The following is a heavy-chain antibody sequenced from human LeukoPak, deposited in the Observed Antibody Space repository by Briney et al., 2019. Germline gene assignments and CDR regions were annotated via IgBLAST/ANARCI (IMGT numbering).Heavy chain of an antibody. CDR1: GFTFSNYG. V-gene: IGHV3-30*02. D-gene: IGHD3-3*01. CDR2: IWYDGSNK. Sequence: GGSLRLSCAASGFTFSNYGMHWVRQAPGKGLEWVAFIWYDGSNKYYVDSVKGRFTISRDNSKNTLHLQMNSLRVEDTAVYYCAKAISGVSNSLGDVWGKGTTVTVSS. J-gene: IGHJ6*04. CDR3: AKAISGVSNSLGDV.